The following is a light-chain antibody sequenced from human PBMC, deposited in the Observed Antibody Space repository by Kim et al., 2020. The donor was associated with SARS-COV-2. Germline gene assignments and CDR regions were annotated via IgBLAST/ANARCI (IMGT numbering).Light chain of an antibody. CDR1: QSVTSSF. J-gene: IGKJ1*01. CDR3: QQYHSSPRT. V-gene: IGKV3-20*01. Sequence: APGERATPSCRASQSVTSSFLAWYQQKPGQAPRLLIYGASSRATGIPDRFSGSGSGTDFTLTISRLEPEDFAVYYCQQYHSSPRTFGQGTKVDIK. CDR2: GAS.